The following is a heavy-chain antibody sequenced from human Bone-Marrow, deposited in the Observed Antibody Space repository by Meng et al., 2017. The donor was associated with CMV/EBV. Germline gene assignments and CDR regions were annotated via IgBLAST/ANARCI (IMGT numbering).Heavy chain of an antibody. CDR2: ISSRSSKK. V-gene: IGHV3-21*05. Sequence: LRRERMNGDGKAEGKGMEREEEISSRSSKKKKEEKEKGRITKTRENAKNKKYLKMNRLRAEDTAVYYCARGLEVVGDGIRSDAFDIWGQGTMVTVSS. CDR3: ARGLEVVGDGIRSDAFDI. D-gene: IGHD1-26*01. J-gene: IGHJ3*02. CDR1: LRRER.